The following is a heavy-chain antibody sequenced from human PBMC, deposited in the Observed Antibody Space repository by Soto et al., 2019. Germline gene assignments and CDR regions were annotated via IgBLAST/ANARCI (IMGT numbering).Heavy chain of an antibody. CDR2: IYHSGST. CDR3: ARGGNRPYSNGMDV. CDR1: GGSISSSNW. Sequence: GSLRLSCAVSGGSISSSNWWSWVRQPPGKGLEWIGEIYHSGSTNYNPSLKSRVTISVDKSKNQFSLKLSSVTAADTAVYYCARGGNRPYSNGMDVWGQGTTVTVSS. D-gene: IGHD4-4*01. J-gene: IGHJ6*02. V-gene: IGHV4-4*02.